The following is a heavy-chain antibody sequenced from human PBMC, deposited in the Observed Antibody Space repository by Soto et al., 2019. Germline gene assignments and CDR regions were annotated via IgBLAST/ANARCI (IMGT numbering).Heavy chain of an antibody. CDR1: WFTVSSNY. CDR2: IYSGGST. CDR3: ARCGGYDSYYFDY. D-gene: IGHD5-12*01. V-gene: IGHV3-53*01. J-gene: IGHJ4*02. Sequence: GGSLRLSCAASWFTVSSNYMSWVRQAPGKGLEWVSVIYSGGSTYYADSVKGRFTISRDNSKNTLYLQMNSLRAEDTAVYYCARCGGYDSYYFDYWGQGTLVTVSS.